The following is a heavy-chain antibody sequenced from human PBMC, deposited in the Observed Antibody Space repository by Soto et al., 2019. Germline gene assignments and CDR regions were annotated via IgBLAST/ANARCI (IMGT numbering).Heavy chain of an antibody. V-gene: IGHV1-18*01. J-gene: IGHJ4*02. CDR3: ARGARVRGIITNFDY. CDR2: ITAYNGDT. Sequence: ASVKVSCKTSGYTFTSFGISWMRQAPGQGLEWMGWITAYNGDTNYAQKLQGRVSMTTDTSTNTAYMELRNLRSDDTAVYYCARGARVRGIITNFDYWGQGTLVTVSS. D-gene: IGHD3-10*01. CDR1: GYTFTSFG.